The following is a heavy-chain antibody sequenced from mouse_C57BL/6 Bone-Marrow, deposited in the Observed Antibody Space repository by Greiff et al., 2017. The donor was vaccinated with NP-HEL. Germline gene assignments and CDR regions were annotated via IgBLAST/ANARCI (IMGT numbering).Heavy chain of an antibody. V-gene: IGHV10-1*01. CDR2: IRSKSNNYAT. J-gene: IGHJ1*03. D-gene: IGHD1-1*01. CDR1: GFSFNTYA. Sequence: GGGLVQPKGSLKLSCAASGFSFNTYAMNWVRQAPGKGLEWVARIRSKSNNYATYYADSVKDRFTISRDDSESMLYLQMNNLKTEDTAMYYCVRHGTTGDWYFDVWGTGTTVTVSS. CDR3: VRHGTTGDWYFDV.